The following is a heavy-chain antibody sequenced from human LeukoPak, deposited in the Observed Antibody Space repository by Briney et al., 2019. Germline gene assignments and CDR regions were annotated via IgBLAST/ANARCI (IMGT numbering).Heavy chain of an antibody. CDR2: ISWNSGSI. D-gene: IGHD3/OR15-3a*01. V-gene: IGHV3-9*01. CDR1: GFTFDDYA. Sequence: GGSLRLSCAASGFTFDDYAMHWVRQAPGKGLEWVSGISWNSGSIGYADSVKGRFTISRDNAKNSLYLQMNSLRAEDTALYYCARGGLDLHYYYGMDVWGQGTTVTVSS. J-gene: IGHJ6*02. CDR3: ARGGLDLHYYYGMDV.